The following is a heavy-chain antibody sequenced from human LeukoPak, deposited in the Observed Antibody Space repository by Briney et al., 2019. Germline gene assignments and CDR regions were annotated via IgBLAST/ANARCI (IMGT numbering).Heavy chain of an antibody. CDR1: GGTFSSYT. CDR2: IIPILGIA. J-gene: IGHJ4*02. CDR3: ARGIDSSGVDY. V-gene: IGHV1-69*02. Sequence: SVKVSCKASGGTFSSYTISWVRQAPGQGIEWMGRIIPILGIANYAQKFQGRVTITADKSTSTAYMELSSLRSEDTAVYYCARGIDSSGVDYWGQGTLVTVSS. D-gene: IGHD6-19*01.